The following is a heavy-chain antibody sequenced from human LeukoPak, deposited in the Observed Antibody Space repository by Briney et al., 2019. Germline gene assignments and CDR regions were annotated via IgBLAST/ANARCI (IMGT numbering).Heavy chain of an antibody. CDR1: GYTLTELS. J-gene: IGHJ5*02. V-gene: IGHV1-24*01. Sequence: ASVKVSCKVSGYTLTELSMHWVRQAPGKGLEWMGGFDPEDGETIYAQKFQGRVTMTEHTSTDTAYMELSSLRSEDTAVYYCATDLCSSTSCYGWFDPWGQGTLVTVSS. CDR2: FDPEDGET. D-gene: IGHD2-2*01. CDR3: ATDLCSSTSCYGWFDP.